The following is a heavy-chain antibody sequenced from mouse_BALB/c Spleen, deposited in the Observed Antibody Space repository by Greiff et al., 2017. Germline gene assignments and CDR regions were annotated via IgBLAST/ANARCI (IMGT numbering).Heavy chain of an antibody. V-gene: IGHV5-4*02. J-gene: IGHJ3*01. D-gene: IGHD4-1*01. CDR1: GFTFSDYY. Sequence: EVQLMESGGGLVQPGGSLKLSCAASGFTFSDYYMSWVRQTPEKRLEWVATISDGGSYTYYPDSVKGRFTISRDNAKNNLYLQMSSLKSEDTAMYYCARVGDWDGGFAYWGQGTLVTVSA. CDR2: ISDGGSYT. CDR3: ARVGDWDGGFAY.